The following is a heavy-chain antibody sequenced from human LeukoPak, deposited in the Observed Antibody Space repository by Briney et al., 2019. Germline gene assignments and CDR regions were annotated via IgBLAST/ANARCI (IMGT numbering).Heavy chain of an antibody. Sequence: PGGSLRLSCAASGFTFSNAWMSWVRQAPGKGLEWVGRIKSKTDGGTTDYAAPVKGRFTISRDDSKNTLYLLMNSLKTEDTAVYYCTADIVVVPAGTDYWGQGTLVTVSS. V-gene: IGHV3-15*01. CDR1: GFTFSNAW. CDR2: IKSKTDGGTT. J-gene: IGHJ4*02. CDR3: TADIVVVPAGTDY. D-gene: IGHD2-2*01.